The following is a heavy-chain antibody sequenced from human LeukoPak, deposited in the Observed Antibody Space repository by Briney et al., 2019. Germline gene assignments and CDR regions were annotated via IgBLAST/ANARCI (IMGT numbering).Heavy chain of an antibody. CDR3: ARVGFSGYEFYLDY. D-gene: IGHD5-12*01. CDR1: GFTFSSYS. Sequence: GGSLRLSCAASGFTFSSYSMNWVRQAPGKGLEWVSSISSSSSYIYYADSVKGRFTISRDNAKNSLYLQMNSLRAEDTAVYYCARVGFSGYEFYLDYWGQGTLVTVSS. CDR2: ISSSSSYI. J-gene: IGHJ4*02. V-gene: IGHV3-21*01.